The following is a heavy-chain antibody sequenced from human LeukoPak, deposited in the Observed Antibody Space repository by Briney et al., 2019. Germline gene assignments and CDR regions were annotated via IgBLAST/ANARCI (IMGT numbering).Heavy chain of an antibody. CDR2: IGASGTAT. D-gene: IGHD3-22*01. CDR1: GFTFSNNA. V-gene: IGHV3-23*01. Sequence: GGSLRLSFAASGFTFSNNAMSWVRQAPGKGLQWVSVIGASGTATYYADSVKGRFTISRDNSKNTLYLQMNSLRAEDTAVYYCAKLAVVNGYWGQGTLVTVSS. CDR3: AKLAVVNGY. J-gene: IGHJ4*02.